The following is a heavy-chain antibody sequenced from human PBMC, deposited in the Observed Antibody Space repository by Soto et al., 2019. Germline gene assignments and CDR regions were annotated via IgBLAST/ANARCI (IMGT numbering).Heavy chain of an antibody. Sequence: EVQLLESGGGLVQPGGSLRLSCVGSGFFFSSYTMTWVRQAPGKGLEWVSSFSATSENTYYADSVRGRFTISRDNSKNTLFLQMNSLPAEDTATYYCAKARDQQWVRLPFDYWGQGILVIVSS. CDR1: GFFFSSYT. CDR2: FSATSENT. J-gene: IGHJ4*02. CDR3: AKARDQQWVRLPFDY. D-gene: IGHD6-19*01. V-gene: IGHV3-23*01.